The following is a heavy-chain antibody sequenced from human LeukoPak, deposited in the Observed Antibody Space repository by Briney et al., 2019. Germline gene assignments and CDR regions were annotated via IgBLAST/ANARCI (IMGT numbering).Heavy chain of an antibody. CDR2: IIPIFATA. CDR1: GGSFSSYT. D-gene: IGHD2-15*01. J-gene: IGHJ6*03. V-gene: IGHV1-69*05. Sequence: SVKVSCKASGGSFSSYTISWVRQAPGQGLEWMGGIIPIFATANYAQKFQGRVTITTDTSTSTAYMDLSSLRSEDTAVYYCARTVPITAAATYMDVWGKGTTVTVSS. CDR3: ARTVPITAAATYMDV.